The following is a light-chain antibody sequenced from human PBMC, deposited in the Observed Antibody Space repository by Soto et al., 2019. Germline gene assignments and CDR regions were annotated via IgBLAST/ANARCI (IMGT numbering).Light chain of an antibody. CDR2: DAS. V-gene: IGKV3-11*01. CDR1: QSVSSY. J-gene: IGKJ5*01. Sequence: ESVLTQSPATLSLSPGERATLSCRASQSVSSYLAWYQQQPGQAPRLLIYDASNRATGIPARFSGSGSGTDFTLTISSLEPEDFAVYYCQQRSNGITFGQGTRLEIK. CDR3: QQRSNGIT.